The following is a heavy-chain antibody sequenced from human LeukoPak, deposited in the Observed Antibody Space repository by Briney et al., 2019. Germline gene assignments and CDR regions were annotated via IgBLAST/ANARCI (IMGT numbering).Heavy chain of an antibody. CDR2: ISSGSRTI. CDR1: GFTFSSYS. CDR3: AKDLVDTAMVTRKSDY. J-gene: IGHJ4*02. D-gene: IGHD5-18*01. V-gene: IGHV3-48*02. Sequence: GGSLRLSCAASGFTFSSYSMNWVRQAPGKGLEWISYISSGSRTIYYADFVKGRFTVSRDNAKNSLYLQMRSLRDEDTAVYYCAKDLVDTAMVTRKSDYWGQGTLVTVSS.